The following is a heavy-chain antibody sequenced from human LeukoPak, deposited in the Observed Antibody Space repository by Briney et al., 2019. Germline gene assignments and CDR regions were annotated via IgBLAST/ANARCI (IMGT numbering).Heavy chain of an antibody. CDR1: GFTFSSYG. CDR2: ISGSGGST. CDR3: AKDFFRITFGGVIARGPFDY. Sequence: PGGSLRLSCAASGFTFSSYGMSWVRQAPGKGLEWVSAISGSGGSTYYADSVKGRLTISRDNSKNMLYLQMNSLRAEDTAVYYCAKDFFRITFGGVIARGPFDYWGQGTLVTVSS. J-gene: IGHJ4*02. V-gene: IGHV3-23*01. D-gene: IGHD3-16*02.